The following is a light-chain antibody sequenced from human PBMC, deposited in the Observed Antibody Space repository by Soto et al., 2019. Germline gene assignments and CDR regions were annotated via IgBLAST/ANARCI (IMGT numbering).Light chain of an antibody. CDR1: SGHSSYA. V-gene: IGLV4-69*01. J-gene: IGLJ2*01. CDR3: QTWGTGARVV. Sequence: QPVLTQSPSASASLGASVKLTCTLSSGHSSYAIAWHQQQPEKGPRYLMKLSSDGSHSKGDGIPDRFSGSSSGAERYLTSASLQSEDEADDYCQTWGTGARVVFGGGTKLTV. CDR2: LSSDGSH.